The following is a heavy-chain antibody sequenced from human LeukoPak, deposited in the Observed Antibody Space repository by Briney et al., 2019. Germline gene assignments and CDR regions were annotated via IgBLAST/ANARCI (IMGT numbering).Heavy chain of an antibody. D-gene: IGHD1-26*01. J-gene: IGHJ4*02. CDR1: GGSISSYF. V-gene: IGHV3-7*01. Sequence: ETLSLTCTVSGGSISSYFWSWIRQPPGKGMEWVANINQDASTKHYVDSVKGRFTISRDNAKNSLYLQMNSLTVEDTAIYYCARDQIGSLDYWGQGTLVTVSS. CDR3: ARDQIGSLDY. CDR2: INQDASTK.